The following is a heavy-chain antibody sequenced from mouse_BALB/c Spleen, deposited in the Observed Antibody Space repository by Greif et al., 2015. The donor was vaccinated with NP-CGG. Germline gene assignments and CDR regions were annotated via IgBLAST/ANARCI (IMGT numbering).Heavy chain of an antibody. V-gene: IGHV1S56*01. CDR2: IYPGNVNT. CDR3: ARSEGGY. J-gene: IGHJ2*01. Sequence: VQGVESGPELVKPGASVRISCKASGYTFTSYYIHWVKQRPGQGLEWIGWIYPGNVNTKYNEKFKGKATLTADKSSSTAYMQLSSLTSEDSAVYFCARSEGGYWGQGTTLTVSS. CDR1: GYTFTSYY.